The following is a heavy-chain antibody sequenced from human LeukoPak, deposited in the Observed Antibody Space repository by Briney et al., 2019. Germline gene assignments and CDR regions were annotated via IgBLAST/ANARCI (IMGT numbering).Heavy chain of an antibody. CDR3: TRGYSIDY. Sequence: QAGGPLRLSCVASVFIFKSHAMTGLRGARGEGVEGVGFIRSKASGRTTEYTASVKGRFTISRDDSKSIAYLQMNSLITEDTAIYYCTRGYSIDYWGQGTQVTVSS. CDR2: IRSKASGRTT. CDR1: VFIFKSHA. V-gene: IGHV3-49*01. D-gene: IGHD4-11*01. J-gene: IGHJ4*02.